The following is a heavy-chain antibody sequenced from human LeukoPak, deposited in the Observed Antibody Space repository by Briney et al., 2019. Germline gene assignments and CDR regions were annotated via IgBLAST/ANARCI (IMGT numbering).Heavy chain of an antibody. CDR2: ISWNSGSL. CDR3: TRSSPEFDY. D-gene: IGHD6-6*01. CDR1: GFTFDDYA. Sequence: PGRSLRLSCAASGFTFDDYAMHWVRQAPGKGLEWVSGISWNSGSLDYADSVKGRFTISRDNAKNSLFLHMNSLRTEDMAFYYCTRSSPEFDYWGQGTLVTVSS. J-gene: IGHJ4*02. V-gene: IGHV3-9*03.